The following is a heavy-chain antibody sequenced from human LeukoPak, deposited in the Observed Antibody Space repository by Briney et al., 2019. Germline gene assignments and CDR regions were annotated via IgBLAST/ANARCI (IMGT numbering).Heavy chain of an antibody. V-gene: IGHV3-23*01. Sequence: PGGSLRLPCIASGFTLIRFAMSWVRQAPGKGVEWVSGISGSGGSTNYADSVKGRFTISRDNTKNTLFLQMNSLRAEDTAVYYCGQDTHTGDSSSYQTPWGQGTLVTVSS. J-gene: IGHJ5*02. CDR1: GFTLIRFA. CDR2: ISGSGGST. D-gene: IGHD3-22*01. CDR3: GQDTHTGDSSSYQTP.